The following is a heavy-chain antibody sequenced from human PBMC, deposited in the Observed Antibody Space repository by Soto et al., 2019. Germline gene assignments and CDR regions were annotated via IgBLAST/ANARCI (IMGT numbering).Heavy chain of an antibody. CDR2: IKSKTDGGTT. D-gene: IGHD6-13*01. Sequence: EVQLVESGGGLVEPGGSLRLSCTASGFTFNNAWMSWVRQAPGKGLEWVGRIKSKTDGGTTDYGAPVKGRFTISRDDLKNTLYLQMNSLKTEDTAMYYCTTSPYSSTWYVDYWGQGTLVTVSS. V-gene: IGHV3-15*01. CDR1: GFTFNNAW. J-gene: IGHJ4*02. CDR3: TTSPYSSTWYVDY.